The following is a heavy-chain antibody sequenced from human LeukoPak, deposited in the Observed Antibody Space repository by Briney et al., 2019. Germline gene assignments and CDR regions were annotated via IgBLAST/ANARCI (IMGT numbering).Heavy chain of an antibody. Sequence: SETLSLTCTVSGGSISSYYWSWIRQPPGKGLEWIGYIYTSGSTNYNPSLKRRVTISVDTSKNQFSLKLSSVTAADTAVYYCARQYDYGAFDIWGQGTMVTVSS. CDR3: ARQYDYGAFDI. D-gene: IGHD4-17*01. J-gene: IGHJ3*02. V-gene: IGHV4-4*09. CDR1: GGSISSYY. CDR2: IYTSGST.